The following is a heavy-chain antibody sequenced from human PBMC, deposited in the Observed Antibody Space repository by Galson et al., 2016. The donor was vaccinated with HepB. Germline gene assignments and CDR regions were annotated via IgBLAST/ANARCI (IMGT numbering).Heavy chain of an antibody. CDR3: AKGRVGITTSALDY. J-gene: IGHJ4*02. D-gene: IGHD1-26*01. CDR1: GFTFNNYA. CDR2: VSGSSSTT. Sequence: SLRLSCPASGFTFNNYAMSWVPQAPGKGLECVSVVSGSSSTTYSADSVKGRFTISKDNSRNTLYLQMNTLRAEDTAIYYCAKGRVGITTSALDYWGQGTLVTVSS. V-gene: IGHV3-23*01.